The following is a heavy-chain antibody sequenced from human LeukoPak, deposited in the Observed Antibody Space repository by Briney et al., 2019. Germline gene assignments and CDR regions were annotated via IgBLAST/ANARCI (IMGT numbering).Heavy chain of an antibody. CDR1: GYTFTGYY. V-gene: IGHV1-2*02. CDR2: INPNSGGT. Sequence: GASVKVSCKASGYTFTGYYMHWVRQAPGQGLEWMGWINPNSGGTNYAQKFQDRVTITRNTSITTAYMDLSSLRSDDTAVYYCARGNVEGGGSSYMDVWGKGTTVTVSS. D-gene: IGHD3-16*01. J-gene: IGHJ6*03. CDR3: ARGNVEGGGSSYMDV.